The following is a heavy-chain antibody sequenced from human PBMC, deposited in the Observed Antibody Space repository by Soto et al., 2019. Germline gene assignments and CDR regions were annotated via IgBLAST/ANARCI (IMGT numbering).Heavy chain of an antibody. CDR1: GFTFSSYW. J-gene: IGHJ4*02. CDR2: IKQDGSEK. V-gene: IGHV3-7*01. Sequence: GGSLRLSCAASGFTFSSYWMSWVRQAPGKGLEWVANIKQDGSEKYYVDSVKGRFTISRDNAKNSLYLQMNSLRAEDTAVYYRARDDTAMVTHFDYWGQGTLVTVSS. D-gene: IGHD5-18*01. CDR3: ARDDTAMVTHFDY.